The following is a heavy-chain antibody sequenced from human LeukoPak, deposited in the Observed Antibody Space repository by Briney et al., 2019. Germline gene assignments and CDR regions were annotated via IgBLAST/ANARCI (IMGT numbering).Heavy chain of an antibody. CDR2: IYSGGST. V-gene: IGHV3-66*01. Sequence: GGSLRLSCAASGFTVSSNYMSWVRQAPGKGLEWVSVIYSGGSTYYADSVKGRFTISRDNSKNTLYLQMNSLRAEDTAVYYCAKVAVAGTGTYYFDYWGQGTLVTVSS. CDR3: AKVAVAGTGTYYFDY. J-gene: IGHJ4*02. CDR1: GFTVSSNY. D-gene: IGHD6-19*01.